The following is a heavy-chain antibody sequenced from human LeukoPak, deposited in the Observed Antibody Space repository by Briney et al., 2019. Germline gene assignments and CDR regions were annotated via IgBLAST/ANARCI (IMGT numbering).Heavy chain of an antibody. CDR2: ISTSSNYI. Sequence: GRTLRLSSAPSGPVFSRLTMNWFRQSPGKGLQWVSSISTSSNYIYYADSVKGRFNISRDNTKNSLFLDMTRLRDEDTAVYYCASTVHGSTADSEGYYPKWFDPWGQGTLVTVSS. D-gene: IGHD3-3*01. J-gene: IGHJ5*01. CDR1: GPVFSRLT. V-gene: IGHV3-21*01. CDR3: ASTVHGSTADSEGYYPKWFDP.